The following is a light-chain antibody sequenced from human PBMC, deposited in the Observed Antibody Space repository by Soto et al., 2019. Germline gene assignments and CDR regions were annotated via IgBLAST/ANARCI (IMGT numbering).Light chain of an antibody. CDR3: QQYYSTPPV. V-gene: IGKV4-1*01. Sequence: DIVMTQSPDSLAVSLGERATINCKSSQSVLYSSNNKNYLAWYQQKPGQPPKLLIYWASTRESGVPDRFSGSGYGTDFTLTISSLQAEDVAVYYCQQYYSTPPVFGPGNKVHIK. CDR1: QSVLYSSNNKNY. CDR2: WAS. J-gene: IGKJ3*01.